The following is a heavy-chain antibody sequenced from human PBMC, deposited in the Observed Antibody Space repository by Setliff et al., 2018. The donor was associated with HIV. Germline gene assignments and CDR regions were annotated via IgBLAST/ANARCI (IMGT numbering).Heavy chain of an antibody. CDR3: ITDPGDYPDY. J-gene: IGHJ4*02. D-gene: IGHD4-17*01. CDR2: IKNQKDGGTT. V-gene: IGHV3-15*01. CDR1: GVRFINAW. Sequence: GGSLRLSCATSGVRFINAWMSWVRQAPGKGLEWVARIKNQKDGGTTAYAAPVEGRFNIFRDDSSSTLYLQMSSLKTEDTAVYYCITDPGDYPDYWGQGTLVTVSS.